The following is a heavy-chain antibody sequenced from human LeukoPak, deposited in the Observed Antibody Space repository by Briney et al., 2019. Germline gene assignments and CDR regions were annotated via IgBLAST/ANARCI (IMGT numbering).Heavy chain of an antibody. D-gene: IGHD1-26*01. V-gene: IGHV4-4*07. J-gene: IGHJ3*02. CDR1: GGSISSYY. Sequence: PSETLSLTCTVSGGSISSYYWSWIRQPAGKGLEWIGRIYTSGSTNYNPSLKSRVTMSVDTSKNQFSLKLSSVTAADTAVYYCARARLWEVPGGDYDAFDIWGQGTMVTVSS. CDR2: IYTSGST. CDR3: ARARLWEVPGGDYDAFDI.